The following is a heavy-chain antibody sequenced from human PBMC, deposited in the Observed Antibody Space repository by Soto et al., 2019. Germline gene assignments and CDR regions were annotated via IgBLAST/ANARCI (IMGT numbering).Heavy chain of an antibody. D-gene: IGHD6-19*01. Sequence: EVQLVESGGGLVQPGGSLRLSCAASGFTFSSYEMNWVRQAPGKGLEWVSYISSSGSTIYYADSVKGRFTISRDNAKNSLYLQMNCLRAEDTAVYYCAREHSSAYYYYGMDVWGQGTTVTVSS. CDR3: AREHSSAYYYYGMDV. CDR2: ISSSGSTI. V-gene: IGHV3-48*03. CDR1: GFTFSSYE. J-gene: IGHJ6*02.